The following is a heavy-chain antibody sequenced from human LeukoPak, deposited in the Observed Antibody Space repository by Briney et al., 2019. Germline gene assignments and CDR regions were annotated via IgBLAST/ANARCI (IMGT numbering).Heavy chain of an antibody. CDR1: GFTFSSYG. CDR3: AKGYSSSSRYYYYGMDV. Sequence: GGSLRLSCAASGFTFSSYGMHWVRQAPGKGLEWVALIWYDGSNKYYADSVKGRLTISRDNSKNTLYLQMNSLRAEDTAVYYCAKGYSSSSRYYYYGMDVWGQGTTVTVSS. J-gene: IGHJ6*02. D-gene: IGHD6-6*01. V-gene: IGHV3-33*06. CDR2: IWYDGSNK.